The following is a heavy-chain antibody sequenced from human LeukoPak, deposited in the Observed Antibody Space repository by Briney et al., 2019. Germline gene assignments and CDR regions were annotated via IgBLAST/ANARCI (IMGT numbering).Heavy chain of an antibody. CDR3: AREPPYYYDSSGYFDY. Sequence: GASVKVSCKASGGTFSSYAISWVRQAPGQGLEWMGLITPSGGSTSYAHKFQGRVTMTRDMSTSTVYMELSSLRSEDTAVYYCAREPPYYYDSSGYFDYWGQGTLVTVSS. CDR1: GGTFSSYA. J-gene: IGHJ4*02. D-gene: IGHD3-22*01. CDR2: ITPSGGST. V-gene: IGHV1-46*01.